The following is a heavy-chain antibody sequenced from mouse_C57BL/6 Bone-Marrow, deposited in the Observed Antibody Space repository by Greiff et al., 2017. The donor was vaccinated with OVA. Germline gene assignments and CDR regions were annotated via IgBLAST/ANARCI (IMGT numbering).Heavy chain of an antibody. CDR2: IDPETGGT. D-gene: IGHD2-5*01. J-gene: IGHJ4*01. V-gene: IGHV1-15*01. Sequence: QVQLQQSGAELVRPGASVTLSCKASGYTFTDYDMHWVKQTPVHGLEWIGAIDPETGGTAYNQKFKGKAILTVDKSSSTAYMELRSLTSEDSAVYYCTRRYSNYYAMDYWGQGTSVTVSS. CDR3: TRRYSNYYAMDY. CDR1: GYTFTDYD.